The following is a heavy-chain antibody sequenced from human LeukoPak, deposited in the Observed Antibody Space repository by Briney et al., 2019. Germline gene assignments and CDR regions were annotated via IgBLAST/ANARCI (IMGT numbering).Heavy chain of an antibody. V-gene: IGHV4-4*07. CDR2: IYTSGST. D-gene: IGHD2-2*01. CDR1: GGSISSYY. CDR3: AREVVVVPAASNWFDP. Sequence: SETLSLTCTVSGGSISSYYWSWIRQPAGKGLEWIGRIYTSGSTNYNPSLKSRVTISVDTSKNQFSLKLSSVTAADTAVYYCAREVVVVPAASNWFDPWGQGTLVTVSS. J-gene: IGHJ5*02.